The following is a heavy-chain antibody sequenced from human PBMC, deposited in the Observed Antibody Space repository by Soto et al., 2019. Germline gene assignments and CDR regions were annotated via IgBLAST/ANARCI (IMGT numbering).Heavy chain of an antibody. CDR3: ARTLQWPVFDTDPVDDY. D-gene: IGHD6-19*01. CDR2: IVPSGGAT. J-gene: IGHJ4*02. CDR1: GYTFTRHH. Sequence: ASVKVSCKASGYTFTRHHSHWVRQAPGQGLEWMAMIVPSGGATSYAEKFEGRLIITTDTSTSTVYMELSSLTSEDTAVYYCARTLQWPVFDTDPVDDYWGQGTLVTVSS. V-gene: IGHV1-46*01.